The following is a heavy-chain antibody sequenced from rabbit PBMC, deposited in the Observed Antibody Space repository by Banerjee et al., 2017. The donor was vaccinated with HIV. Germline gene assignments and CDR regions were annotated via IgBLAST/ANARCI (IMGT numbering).Heavy chain of an antibody. D-gene: IGHD1-1*01. Sequence: QQQLEESGGGLVKPGGTLTLTCKASGIDFSSYYRMCWVRQAPGRGLELIACIYTTSGSTWYASWVNGRFTISRSTSLNTVDLQMTSLAAADTATYFCARESYAGSAGYYPTYYFDLWGPGTLVTVS. J-gene: IGHJ4*01. V-gene: IGHV1S43*01. CDR1: GIDFSSYYR. CDR3: ARESYAGSAGYYPTYYFDL. CDR2: IYTTSGST.